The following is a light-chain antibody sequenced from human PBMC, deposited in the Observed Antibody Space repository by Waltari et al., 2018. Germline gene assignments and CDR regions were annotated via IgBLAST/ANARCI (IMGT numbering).Light chain of an antibody. CDR2: AAS. CDR1: QSISNY. Sequence: DTQMTQSPSSLSASVGDRVTITCRASQSISNYLNWYQQKPGKAPKLLIYAASSLQSGVPSRFSGSGSGTDFTITISSLQPEDFAIYYCQQSDSTQRTFGGGTKVEIK. J-gene: IGKJ4*01. CDR3: QQSDSTQRT. V-gene: IGKV1-39*01.